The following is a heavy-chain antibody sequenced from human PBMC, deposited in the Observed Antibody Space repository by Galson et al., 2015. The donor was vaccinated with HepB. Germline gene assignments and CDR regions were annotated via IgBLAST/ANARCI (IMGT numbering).Heavy chain of an antibody. CDR3: ARRGIASEYFDY. Sequence: SLRLSCAASGFTFRAYGMHWVRQAPGKGLEWVAVISFDGTTKYYADSAKGRFTISRDNSRNTLYLQMNSLKASDTAMYYCARRGIASEYFDYWGQGTLATVSS. CDR1: GFTFRAYG. CDR2: ISFDGTTK. D-gene: IGHD3-10*01. J-gene: IGHJ4*02. V-gene: IGHV3-30*03.